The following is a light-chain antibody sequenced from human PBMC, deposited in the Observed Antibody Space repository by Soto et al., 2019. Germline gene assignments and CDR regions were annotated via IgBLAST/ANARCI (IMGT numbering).Light chain of an antibody. V-gene: IGKV3-20*01. Sequence: EIVLTQSPGTLSLSPGERATLSCRASQSISSNYLAWYQQKPGQAPRLLIYGASNRATGIPDRFSGSGSGTDVTLTSSRLEPEDSAIYYCQQYGSWTFGQGTKVEIK. CDR3: QQYGSWT. CDR1: QSISSNY. J-gene: IGKJ1*01. CDR2: GAS.